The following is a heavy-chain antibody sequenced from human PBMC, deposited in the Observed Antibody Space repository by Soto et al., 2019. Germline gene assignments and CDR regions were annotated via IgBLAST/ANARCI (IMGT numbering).Heavy chain of an antibody. D-gene: IGHD3-22*01. V-gene: IGHV3-30*03. CDR2: ISYDGSNK. Sequence: GGSLRLSCAASGFTFSSYGMHWVRQAPGKGLEWVAVISYDGSNKYYADSVKGRFTISRDNSKNTLYLQMNSLRAEDTAVYYCARGKVDYDSSGYYRMYYFDYWGQGTLVTVSS. CDR3: ARGKVDYDSSGYYRMYYFDY. CDR1: GFTFSSYG. J-gene: IGHJ4*02.